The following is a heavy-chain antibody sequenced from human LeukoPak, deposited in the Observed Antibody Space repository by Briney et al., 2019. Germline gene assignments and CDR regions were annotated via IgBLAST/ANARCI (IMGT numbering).Heavy chain of an antibody. D-gene: IGHD5-24*01. V-gene: IGHV3-7*04. J-gene: IGHJ4*02. Sequence: GGSLRLSCEGSGFSFSSYWMSWVRQAPGRGLEWVANIKHDGSDKYYVDSVKGRFTISRDNAKNSLYLQMNSLRAEDTAIYYCTRVGYIDEGIDYWGQGTLVTVSS. CDR1: GFSFSSYW. CDR2: IKHDGSDK. CDR3: TRVGYIDEGIDY.